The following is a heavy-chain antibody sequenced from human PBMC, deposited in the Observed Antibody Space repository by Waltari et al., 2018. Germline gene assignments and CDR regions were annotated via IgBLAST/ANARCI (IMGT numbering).Heavy chain of an antibody. CDR1: GASFSTYV. CDR3: ASRDIVGDYSVPYYFAY. V-gene: IGHV4-34*01. CDR2: IKHSGST. J-gene: IGHJ4*02. Sequence: QVQLQQWGAGLLKPSETLSLTCAVYGASFSTYVWSWIRQPPGKGLGWIGEIKHSGSTTSNPFLKSGVTILIDKSKNQLSLKLSSVNAADTAVYYCASRDIVGDYSVPYYFAYWGQGGLVTVSS. D-gene: IGHD1-26*01.